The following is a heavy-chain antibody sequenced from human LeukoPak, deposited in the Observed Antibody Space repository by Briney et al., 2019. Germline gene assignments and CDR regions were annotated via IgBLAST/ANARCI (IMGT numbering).Heavy chain of an antibody. D-gene: IGHD3-3*01. CDR3: ARSFWSGLYYFDY. Sequence: SETLSLTCTVSGGSISSYYWGWIRQPPGKGLEWIGYIYYSGSTNYNPSLKSRVTISVDTSKNQFSLKLSSVTAADTAVYYCARSFWSGLYYFDYWGQGTLVTVS. V-gene: IGHV4-59*01. CDR1: GGSISSYY. J-gene: IGHJ4*02. CDR2: IYYSGST.